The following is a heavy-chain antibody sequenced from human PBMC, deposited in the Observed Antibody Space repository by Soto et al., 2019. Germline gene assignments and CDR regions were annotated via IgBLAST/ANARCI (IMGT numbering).Heavy chain of an antibody. CDR3: ARVDYSNYYYYYYMDV. CDR2: ISAYNGNT. D-gene: IGHD4-4*01. V-gene: IGHV1-18*01. Sequence: ASVKVSCKASGYTFTSYGISWVRQAPGQGLEWMGWISAYNGNTNYAQKLQGRVTMTTDTSTSTAYMELRSLRSDDTAVYYCARVDYSNYYYYYYMDVWGKGTTVTLSS. J-gene: IGHJ6*03. CDR1: GYTFTSYG.